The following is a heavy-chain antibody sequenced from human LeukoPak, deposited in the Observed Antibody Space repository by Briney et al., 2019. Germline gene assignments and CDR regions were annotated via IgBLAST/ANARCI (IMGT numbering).Heavy chain of an antibody. CDR3: ARELGPYDSSGSFSN. CDR1: GGSISSSSYY. CDR2: IYYSGST. Sequence: PSETLSLTCTVSGGSISSSSYYWGWIRQPPGKGLEWIGSIYYSGSTYYNPSLKSRVTISVDTSKNQFSLKLSSVTAADTAVYYCARELGPYDSSGSFSNWGQGTLVTVSS. V-gene: IGHV4-39*07. J-gene: IGHJ4*02. D-gene: IGHD3-22*01.